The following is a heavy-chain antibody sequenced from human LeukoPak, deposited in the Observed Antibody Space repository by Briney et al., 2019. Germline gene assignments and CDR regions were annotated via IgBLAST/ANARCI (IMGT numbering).Heavy chain of an antibody. J-gene: IGHJ3*02. CDR1: GGSFSGYY. D-gene: IGHD1-7*01. CDR2: INHSGST. V-gene: IGHV4-34*01. Sequence: SETLSLTCAVYGGSFSGYYWSWIRQPPGKGLEWIGEINHSGSTNYNPSLKSRVTISVDTSKNQFSLKLSSVTAADTAVYYCARDKSETGTIPDDAFDIWGQGTMVTVSS. CDR3: ARDKSETGTIPDDAFDI.